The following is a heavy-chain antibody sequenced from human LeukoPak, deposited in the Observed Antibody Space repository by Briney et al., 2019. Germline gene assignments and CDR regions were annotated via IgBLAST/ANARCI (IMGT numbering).Heavy chain of an antibody. Sequence: PSGTLSLTCAVSGGSISSSNWWSWVRQPPGQGLEWIGEIYHSGSTYYNPSLKSRVTISVDRSKNQFSLKLSSVTAADTAVYYCAGSSGYYYYYYYGMDVWGQGTTVTVSS. J-gene: IGHJ6*02. CDR1: GGSISSSNW. V-gene: IGHV4-4*02. D-gene: IGHD5-12*01. CDR3: AGSSGYYYYYYYGMDV. CDR2: IYHSGST.